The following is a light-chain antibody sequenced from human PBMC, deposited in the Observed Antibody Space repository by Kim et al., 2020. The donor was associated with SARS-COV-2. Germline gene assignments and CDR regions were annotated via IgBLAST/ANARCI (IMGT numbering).Light chain of an antibody. Sequence: VFPVEGATPSCRASQSVNTTLAWYQQRPGQAPRLLIFGASTRATGIPARFSGSGSGTEFTLTISSLQSEDFAVYYCQEYNSWPPYNFGLGTKLEIK. J-gene: IGKJ2*01. CDR3: QEYNSWPPYN. CDR1: QSVNTT. CDR2: GAS. V-gene: IGKV3-15*01.